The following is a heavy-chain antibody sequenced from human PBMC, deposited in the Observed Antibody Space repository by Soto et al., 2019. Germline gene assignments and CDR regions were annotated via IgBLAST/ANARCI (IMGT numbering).Heavy chain of an antibody. CDR3: ARARIAARPGSYYYYGMDV. V-gene: IGHV3-74*01. J-gene: IGHJ6*02. Sequence: EVQLVESGGGLVQPGGSLRLSCAASGFTFSSYWMHWVRQAPGKGLVWVSRINSDGSSTSYADSVKGRFAISRDNAKNTLYLQMNSLRAEDTAVYYCARARIAARPGSYYYYGMDVWGQGTTVTVSS. D-gene: IGHD6-6*01. CDR1: GFTFSSYW. CDR2: INSDGSST.